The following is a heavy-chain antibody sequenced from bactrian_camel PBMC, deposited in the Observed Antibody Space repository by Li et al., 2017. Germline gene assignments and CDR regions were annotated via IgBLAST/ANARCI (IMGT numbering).Heavy chain of an antibody. Sequence: ESGGGSVQAGGSLRLSCGLSSYPYKQYGLAWFRQAPGKEREGVASIYIDGKSRYAESVKDRFTISKDDAKNILYLQMDSLKPEDTAMYYCAGDGGFVSAPLCLASFSDRWKGLFGFWGQGTQVTVS. J-gene: IGHJ6*01. CDR2: IYIDGKS. V-gene: IGHV3S63*01. D-gene: IGHD4*01. CDR1: SYPYKQYG. CDR3: AGDGGFVSAPLCLASFSDRWKGLFGF.